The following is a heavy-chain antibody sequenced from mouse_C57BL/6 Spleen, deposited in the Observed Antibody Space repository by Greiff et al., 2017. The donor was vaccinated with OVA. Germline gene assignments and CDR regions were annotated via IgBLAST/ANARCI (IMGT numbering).Heavy chain of an antibody. V-gene: IGHV1-53*01. J-gene: IGHJ3*01. CDR3: AFDGYYVAWFAY. CDR2: INPSNGGT. D-gene: IGHD2-3*01. CDR1: GYTFTSYW. Sequence: QVQLQQSGTELVKPGASVKLSCKASGYTFTSYWMHWVKQRPGQGLEWIGNINPSNGGTNYNEKFKSKATLTVDKSSSTAYMQLSSLTSEDSAVYYCAFDGYYVAWFAYWGQGTLVTVSA.